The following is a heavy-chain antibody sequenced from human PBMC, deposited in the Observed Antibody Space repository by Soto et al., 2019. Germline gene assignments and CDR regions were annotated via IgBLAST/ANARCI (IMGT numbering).Heavy chain of an antibody. V-gene: IGHV4-34*01. CDR2: INHSGST. CDR3: ARGYCSGGSCYSRGDYFDY. Sequence: SETLSLTCAVYGGSFSGYYWSWIRQPPGKGLEWIGEINHSGSTNYNPSLKSRVTISVDTSKNQFSLKLSSVTAADTAVYYCARGYCSGGSCYSRGDYFDYWGQGTLVTVSS. CDR1: GGSFSGYY. D-gene: IGHD2-15*01. J-gene: IGHJ4*02.